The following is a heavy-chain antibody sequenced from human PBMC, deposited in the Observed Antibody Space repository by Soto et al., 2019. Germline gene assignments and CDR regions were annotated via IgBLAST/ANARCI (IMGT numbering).Heavy chain of an antibody. CDR3: ARQCSGNICYARVDH. Sequence: PSETLSLTCTVSGGSVSSDSYYWSWIRQPPGKGLEWIGSIFYSGSTYYNPSLKSRVTISVDTSKNQFSLTLTSVTAADTAVYYCARQCSGNICYARVDHWGQGALVTVSS. V-gene: IGHV4-39*01. CDR1: GGSVSSDSYY. J-gene: IGHJ5*02. D-gene: IGHD2-15*01. CDR2: IFYSGST.